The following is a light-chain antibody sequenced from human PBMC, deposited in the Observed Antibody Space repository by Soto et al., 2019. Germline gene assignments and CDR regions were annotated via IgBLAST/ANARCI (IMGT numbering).Light chain of an antibody. CDR1: SSNIGAGYD. Sequence: QSVLTQPPSVSGVPGQRVTISCTGSSSNIGAGYDVHWYQQLPGTAPKLLIYGNSNRPSGVPDRFSGSKSGTSASLAITGLQAEDEADYYCQSYDSSLSERVFGGGTKLTVL. CDR2: GNS. CDR3: QSYDSSLSERV. V-gene: IGLV1-40*01. J-gene: IGLJ2*01.